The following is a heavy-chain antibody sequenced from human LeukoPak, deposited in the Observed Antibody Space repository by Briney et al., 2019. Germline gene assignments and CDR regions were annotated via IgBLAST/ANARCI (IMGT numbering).Heavy chain of an antibody. V-gene: IGHV1-69*05. CDR1: GGTFSSYA. J-gene: IGHJ3*02. CDR3: ARAGIVGAKKAFDI. Sequence: SVKVSCKASGGTFSSYAISWVRQAPGQGLEWMGGVIPIFGTANYAQKFQGRVTITTDESTRTAYMELSSLRSEDTAVYYCARAGIVGAKKAFDIWGQGTMVTVSS. CDR2: VIPIFGTA. D-gene: IGHD1-26*01.